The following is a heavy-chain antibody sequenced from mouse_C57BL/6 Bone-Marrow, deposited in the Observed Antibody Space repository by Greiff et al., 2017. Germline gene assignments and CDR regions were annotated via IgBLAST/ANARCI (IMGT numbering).Heavy chain of an antibody. V-gene: IGHV5-9*01. CDR3: ARHGTAQATDY. CDR1: GFTFSSYT. CDR2: IIGGGGNT. Sequence: EVKLVESGGGLVKPGGSLKLSCAASGFTFSSYTMSWVRQTPEKRLGWVATIIGGGGNTYYPDSVKGLFPISRDNANDTLYLQMSILRSEDTALYSCARHGTAQATDYWGQGTTLTVSS. D-gene: IGHD3-2*02. J-gene: IGHJ2*01.